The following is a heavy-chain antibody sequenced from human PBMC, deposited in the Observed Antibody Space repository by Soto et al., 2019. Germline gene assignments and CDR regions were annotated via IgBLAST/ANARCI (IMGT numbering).Heavy chain of an antibody. V-gene: IGHV3-74*01. J-gene: IGHJ4*02. CDR2: INSDGSST. CDR3: ARDSSWGYYGSGSLVVY. Sequence: PGGSLRLSCAASGFTFSSYWMHWVLQAPWKGLVWVSRINSDGSSTSYADSVKGRFTISRDNAKNTLYLQMNSLRAEDTAVYYCARDSSWGYYGSGSLVVYWGQGTLVTVSS. CDR1: GFTFSSYW. D-gene: IGHD3-10*01.